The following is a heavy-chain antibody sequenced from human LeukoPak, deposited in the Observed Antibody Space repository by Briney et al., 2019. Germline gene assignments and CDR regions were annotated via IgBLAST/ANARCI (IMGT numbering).Heavy chain of an antibody. J-gene: IGHJ4*02. V-gene: IGHV3-7*04. D-gene: IGHD5-24*01. Sequence: GGSLRLSCTGSGFIFRSSAMTWVRQAPGKGLEWVANIKQDGSKKSYVDSVKGRFTISRDNARNSLYLQMNSLRAEDTAIYYCTRVGYIDEGIDYWGQGTLVTVSS. CDR3: TRVGYIDEGIDY. CDR2: IKQDGSKK. CDR1: GFIFRSSA.